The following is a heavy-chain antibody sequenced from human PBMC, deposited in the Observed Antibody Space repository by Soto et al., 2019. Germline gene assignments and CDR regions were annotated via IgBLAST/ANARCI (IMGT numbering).Heavy chain of an antibody. CDR2: IDWDDDK. CDR3: ARNTVVYAIRDYYYYGMDV. Sequence: PPETLPVSCTFSVFSLITRGMCVSWIRQPPGKALEWLALIDWDDDKYYSTSLKTRLTISKDTSKNQVVLTMTNMDPVDTATYYCARNTVVYAIRDYYYYGMDVWGQRTTVTVSS. CDR1: VFSLITRGMC. D-gene: IGHD2-8*02. V-gene: IGHV2-70*01. J-gene: IGHJ6*02.